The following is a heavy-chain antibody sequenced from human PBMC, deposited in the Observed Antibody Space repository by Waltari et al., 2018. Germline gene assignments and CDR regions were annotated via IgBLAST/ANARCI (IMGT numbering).Heavy chain of an antibody. CDR3: ARDKAQAWELLRYNWFDP. Sequence: QVQLVQSGAEVKKPGSSVKVSCKASGGTFSSYAISWVRQAPGQGLEWMGGIIPIFGTTNYAQKFQGRVTITADESTSTAYMELSSLRSEDTAVYYCARDKAQAWELLRYNWFDPWGQGTLVTVSS. CDR2: IIPIFGTT. J-gene: IGHJ5*02. V-gene: IGHV1-69*01. D-gene: IGHD1-26*01. CDR1: GGTFSSYA.